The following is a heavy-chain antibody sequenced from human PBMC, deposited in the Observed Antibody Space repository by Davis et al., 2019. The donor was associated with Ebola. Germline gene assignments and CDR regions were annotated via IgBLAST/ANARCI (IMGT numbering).Heavy chain of an antibody. Sequence: ASVKVSCKASGGTFTSYAMHWVRQAPGQRLEWMGWINAGNGNTKYSQKFQGRVTITRDTSTSTAYMELSSLRSEDTAVYYCAREAPFRSSYYFDYWGQGTLVTVSS. D-gene: IGHD6-6*01. CDR3: AREAPFRSSYYFDY. CDR1: GGTFTSYA. V-gene: IGHV1-3*01. CDR2: INAGNGNT. J-gene: IGHJ4*02.